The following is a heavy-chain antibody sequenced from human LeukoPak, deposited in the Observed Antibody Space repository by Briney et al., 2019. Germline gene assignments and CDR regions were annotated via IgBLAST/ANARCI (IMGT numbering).Heavy chain of an antibody. D-gene: IGHD6-19*01. J-gene: IGHJ5*02. CDR1: GYTFTSYD. Sequence: ASVKVSCEASGYTFTSYDINWVRQATGQGLEWMGWMNPNSGNTGYAQKFQGRVTMTRNTSISTAYMELSSLRSEDTAVYYCARGLGPPASIAVAGRRRWFDPWGQGTLVTVSS. V-gene: IGHV1-8*01. CDR3: ARGLGPPASIAVAGRRRWFDP. CDR2: MNPNSGNT.